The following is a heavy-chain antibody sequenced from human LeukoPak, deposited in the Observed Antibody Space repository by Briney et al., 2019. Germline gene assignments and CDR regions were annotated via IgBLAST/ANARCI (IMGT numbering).Heavy chain of an antibody. CDR1: GFRLNDYG. CDR3: ARDATGNYQQKDY. V-gene: IGHV3-20*04. J-gene: IGHJ4*02. Sequence: GGSLRLSCAASGFRLNDYGMSWVRQVPGKGLEWVSYINWNGDTTTYADSVKGRFTISRDTAKYSLYLQMNGLRTEDTALYYCARDATGNYQQKDYWGQGTLVTVSS. CDR2: INWNGDTT. D-gene: IGHD1-7*01.